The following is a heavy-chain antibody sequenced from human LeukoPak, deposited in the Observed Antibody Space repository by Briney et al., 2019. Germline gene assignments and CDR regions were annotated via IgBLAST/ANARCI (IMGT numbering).Heavy chain of an antibody. Sequence: ASVKVSCKISGYTLSDLSIHWVRQAPGKGLEWVGGIDPEDGDTVYARNFRGRFTVTEDTSTDTSYMELSSLTADDTAVYYCATARYDDNDYYYYYIDVWGDGTSVTVSS. D-gene: IGHD3-9*01. CDR2: IDPEDGDT. CDR1: GYTLSDLS. J-gene: IGHJ6*03. CDR3: ATARYDDNDYYYYYIDV. V-gene: IGHV1-24*01.